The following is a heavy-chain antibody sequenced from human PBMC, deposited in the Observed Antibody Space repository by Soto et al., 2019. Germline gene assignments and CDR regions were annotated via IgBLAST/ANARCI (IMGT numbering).Heavy chain of an antibody. D-gene: IGHD1-7*01. J-gene: IGHJ6*02. CDR3: ARDMSRNSTLPGGMDV. CDR1: GFTFSSYA. V-gene: IGHV3-30-3*01. CDR2: ISYDGSNK. Sequence: GGSLRLSCAASGFTFSSYAMHWVRQAPGKGLEWVAVISYDGSNKYYADSVKGRFTISRDNSKNTLYLQMNSLRAEDTAVYYCARDMSRNSTLPGGMDVWGQGTTVTVSS.